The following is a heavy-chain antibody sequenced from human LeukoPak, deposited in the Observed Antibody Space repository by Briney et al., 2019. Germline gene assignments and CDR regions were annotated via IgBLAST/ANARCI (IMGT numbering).Heavy chain of an antibody. J-gene: IGHJ6*02. Sequence: GGSLRLSCAASGFTFSSYAMSWVRQAPGKGLEWVSAISSSGGSTYYADSVKGRFTISRDNSKNTLYLQMNSLRAEDTAVYYCATYYYGSGSYYKGYYYYGMDVWGQGTTVTVSS. CDR3: ATYYYGSGSYYKGYYYYGMDV. CDR2: ISSSGGST. V-gene: IGHV3-23*01. CDR1: GFTFSSYA. D-gene: IGHD3-10*01.